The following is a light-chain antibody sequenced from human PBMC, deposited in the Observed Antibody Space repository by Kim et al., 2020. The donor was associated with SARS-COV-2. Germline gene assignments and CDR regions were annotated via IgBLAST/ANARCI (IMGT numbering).Light chain of an antibody. V-gene: IGKV3-11*01. J-gene: IGKJ4*01. CDR3: QQHKKWPPAPS. CDR1: QSVGIS. Sequence: PGEGATPSSRDSQSVGISLALYRHARGRPPRLLIYDAAIRATCIPDRFSGSGSGTDFNLTIGSLESEDFAVYYCQQHKKWPPAPSFGGGTKVDIK. CDR2: DAA.